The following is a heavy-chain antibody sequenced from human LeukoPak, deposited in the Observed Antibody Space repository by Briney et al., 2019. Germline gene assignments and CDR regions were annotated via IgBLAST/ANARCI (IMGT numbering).Heavy chain of an antibody. CDR1: GFTFSSYW. CDR2: IKQSGSEK. V-gene: IGHV3-7*01. Sequence: PGGSLRLSCAASGFTFSSYWMSWVRQAPGKGLEWVANIKQSGSEKYYVDSVKGRFTISRDNAKNTLYLQMSSLRAEDTAAYYCVSGVYMDVWGKGTTVTVSS. D-gene: IGHD2-15*01. J-gene: IGHJ6*03. CDR3: VSGVYMDV.